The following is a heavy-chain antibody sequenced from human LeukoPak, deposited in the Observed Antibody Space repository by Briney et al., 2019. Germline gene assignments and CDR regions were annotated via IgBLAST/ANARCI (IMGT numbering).Heavy chain of an antibody. V-gene: IGHV4-61*08. CDR3: ARQYYDSSGYAP. J-gene: IGHJ5*02. D-gene: IGHD3-22*01. CDR2: IYYSGST. CDR1: GGSISSGGYY. Sequence: SETLSLTCTVSGGSISSGGYYWSWIRQHPGKGLEWIGYIYYSGSTNYNPSLKSRVTISVDTSKNQFSLKLSSVTAADTAVYYCARQYYDSSGYAPWGQGTLVTVSS.